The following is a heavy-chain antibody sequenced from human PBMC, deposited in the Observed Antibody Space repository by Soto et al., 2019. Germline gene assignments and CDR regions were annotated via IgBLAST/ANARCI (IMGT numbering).Heavy chain of an antibody. J-gene: IGHJ5*02. D-gene: IGHD3-3*02. V-gene: IGHV3-74*01. Sequence: EVHLVESGGGLVQPGGSLRLSCAASGFTFSTYWMHWVRQAPGKGLVWVSRINADGTTTTYADSVKGRFTISRDNAKNTLYLQMNSLRADDTAVYFCATVATHSYNWVDPWGKGTLVTISS. CDR3: ATVATHSYNWVDP. CDR2: INADGTTT. CDR1: GFTFSTYW.